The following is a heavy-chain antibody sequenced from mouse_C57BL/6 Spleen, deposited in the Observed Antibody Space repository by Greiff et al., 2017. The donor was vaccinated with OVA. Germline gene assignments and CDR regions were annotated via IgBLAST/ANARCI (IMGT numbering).Heavy chain of an antibody. D-gene: IGHD1-1*01. CDR1: GFTFSSYA. V-gene: IGHV5-4*01. Sequence: DVKLVESGGGLVKPGGSLKLSCAASGFTFSSYAMSWVRQTPEKRLEWVATISDGGSYTYYPDNVKGRFTISRDNAKNNLYLQMSHLKSEDTAMYYCARDSHYYGSSHYYFDYWGQGTTLTVSS. CDR2: ISDGGSYT. CDR3: ARDSHYYGSSHYYFDY. J-gene: IGHJ2*01.